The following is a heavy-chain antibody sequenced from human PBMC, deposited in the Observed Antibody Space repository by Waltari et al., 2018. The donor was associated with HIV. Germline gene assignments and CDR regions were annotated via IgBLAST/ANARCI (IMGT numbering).Heavy chain of an antibody. V-gene: IGHV4-39*07. CDR2: IYYSGST. CDR3: ARERYCSGGSCPFDY. CDR1: YY. Sequence: YYWGWIRQPPGKGLEWIGSIYYSGSTYYNPSLKSRVTISVDTSKNQFSLKLSSVTAADTAVYYCARERYCSGGSCPFDYWGQGTLVTVSS. J-gene: IGHJ4*02. D-gene: IGHD2-15*01.